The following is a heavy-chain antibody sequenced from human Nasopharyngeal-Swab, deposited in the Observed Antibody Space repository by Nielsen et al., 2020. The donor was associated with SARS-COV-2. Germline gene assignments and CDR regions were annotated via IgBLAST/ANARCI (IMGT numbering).Heavy chain of an antibody. V-gene: IGHV4-34*01. D-gene: IGHD6-19*01. Sequence: SETLSLTCAVYGGSFSGYYWSWIRQPPGKGLEWIGEINHSGSTNYNPSLKSRVTISVDTSKNQFSLKLSSVTAADTAVYYCARRSSGRHPHYFDYWGQGTLVTVSS. J-gene: IGHJ4*02. CDR3: ARRSSGRHPHYFDY. CDR2: INHSGST. CDR1: GGSFSGYY.